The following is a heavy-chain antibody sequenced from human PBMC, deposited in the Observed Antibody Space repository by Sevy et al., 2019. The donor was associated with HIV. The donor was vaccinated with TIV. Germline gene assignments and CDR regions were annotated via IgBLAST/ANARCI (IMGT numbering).Heavy chain of an antibody. CDR2: ISYDGSNK. D-gene: IGHD4-4*01. V-gene: IGHV3-30-3*01. CDR1: GFTFSSYA. CDR3: ARGRATVSQDGNFDY. J-gene: IGHJ4*02. Sequence: GGSLRLSCAASGFTFSSYAMHWVRQAPGKGLEWVAVISYDGSNKYYAYSVKGRFTISRDNSKNTLYLQMNSLRAEDTAVYYCARGRATVSQDGNFDYWGQGTLVTVSS.